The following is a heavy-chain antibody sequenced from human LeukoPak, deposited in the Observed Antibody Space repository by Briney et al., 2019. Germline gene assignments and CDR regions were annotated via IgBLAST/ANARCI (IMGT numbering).Heavy chain of an antibody. CDR3: AGQMYYYDSSGYEYFQH. J-gene: IGHJ1*01. D-gene: IGHD3-22*01. Sequence: SETLSLTCTVSGGSISSSSYYWGWIRQPPGKGLEWIGSIYYSGSTYYNPSLKSRVTISVDTSKNQFSLKLSSVTAADTAVYYCAGQMYYYDSSGYEYFQHWGQGTLVTVSS. V-gene: IGHV4-39*01. CDR1: GGSISSSSYY. CDR2: IYYSGST.